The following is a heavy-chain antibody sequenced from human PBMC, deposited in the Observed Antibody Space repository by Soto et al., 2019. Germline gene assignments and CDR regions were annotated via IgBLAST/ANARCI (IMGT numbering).Heavy chain of an antibody. CDR3: ASGFTMTYFDY. D-gene: IGHD3-22*01. Sequence: GASVKVSCKASGGTFSSYAISWVRQAPGQGLEWMGGIIPIFGTANYAQKFQGRVTITADESTSTAYMELSSLRSEDTAVYYCASGFTMTYFDYWGQGTLVTVSS. CDR1: GGTFSSYA. V-gene: IGHV1-69*13. J-gene: IGHJ4*02. CDR2: IIPIFGTA.